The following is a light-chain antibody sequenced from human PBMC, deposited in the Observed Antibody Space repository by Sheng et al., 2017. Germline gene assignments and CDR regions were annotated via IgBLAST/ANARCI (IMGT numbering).Light chain of an antibody. V-gene: IGKV3-15*01. Sequence: EFVLTQSPGTLSLSPGERATLSCRASQSLSSSHLAWYQQQPGQAPRLLIYGASTRATGFPARFRGSGSGTELTLTISSLQSEDFAVYYCQQYNNWPPWTFGQGTKVEIK. CDR3: QQYNNWPPWT. CDR1: QSLSSSH. J-gene: IGKJ1*01. CDR2: GAS.